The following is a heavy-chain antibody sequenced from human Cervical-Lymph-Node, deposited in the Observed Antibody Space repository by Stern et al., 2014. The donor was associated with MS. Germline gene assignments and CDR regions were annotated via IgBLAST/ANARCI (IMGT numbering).Heavy chain of an antibody. J-gene: IGHJ4*02. CDR2: LFWGDNK. V-gene: IGHV2-5*02. CDR3: AHLTTATALDY. CDR1: GFSLSTSGVG. D-gene: IGHD1-1*01. Sequence: QVTLRESGPTLVKPTQTLTLTCTFSGFSLSTSGVGVGRIRPPPGNALEWLVLLFWGDNKRHSPSLERRLTITQDTSKNVSFLPMTNMDPVDTATYYCAHLTTATALDYWGQGTLVTVSS.